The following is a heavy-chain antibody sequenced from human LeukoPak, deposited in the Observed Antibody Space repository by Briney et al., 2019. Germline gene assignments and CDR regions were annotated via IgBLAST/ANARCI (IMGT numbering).Heavy chain of an antibody. Sequence: ASVKVSCKASGYTFTGYCMHWVRQAPGQGLEWMGWINPNSGGTNYAQKFQGWVTMTRDTSISTAYMELSRLRSDDTAVYYCAVTMVRGVINGYGMDVWGQGTTVTVSS. CDR3: AVTMVRGVINGYGMDV. J-gene: IGHJ6*02. CDR1: GYTFTGYC. D-gene: IGHD3-10*01. CDR2: INPNSGGT. V-gene: IGHV1-2*04.